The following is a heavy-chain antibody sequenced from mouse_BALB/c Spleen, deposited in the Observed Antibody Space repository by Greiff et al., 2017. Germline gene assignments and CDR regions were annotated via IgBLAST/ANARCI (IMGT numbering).Heavy chain of an antibody. CDR2: IRLKSNNYAT. V-gene: IGHV6-6*02. CDR1: GFTFSNYW. CDR3: TRPTYGNYALFDY. Sequence: EVKLVESGGGLVQPGGSMKLSCVASGFTFSNYWMNWVRQSPEKGLEWVAEIRLKSNNYATHYAESVKGRFTISRDDSKSSVYLQMNNLRAEDTGIYYCTRPTYGNYALFDYWGQGTTLTVSS. D-gene: IGHD2-10*02. J-gene: IGHJ2*01.